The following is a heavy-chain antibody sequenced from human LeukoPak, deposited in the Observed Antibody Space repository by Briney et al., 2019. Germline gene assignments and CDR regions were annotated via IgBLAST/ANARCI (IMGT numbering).Heavy chain of an antibody. J-gene: IGHJ5*02. CDR1: GASISSESYY. CDR3: ARVMAVNPDWFDP. Sequence: PSQTLSLTCTVSGASISSESYYWTWIRQPAGKGLEWIGRIYNTGSTKYNPSLKSRVTISIDTSKSQFSLKLNSVTAADTAVYYCARVMAVNPDWFDPWGQGTLVTVSS. V-gene: IGHV4-61*02. D-gene: IGHD5-24*01. CDR2: IYNTGST.